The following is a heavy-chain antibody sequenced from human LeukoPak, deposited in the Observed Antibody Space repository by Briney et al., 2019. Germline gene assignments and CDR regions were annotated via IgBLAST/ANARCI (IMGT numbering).Heavy chain of an antibody. D-gene: IGHD6-19*01. CDR3: ARPEGSGWSGDAFDI. V-gene: IGHV4-39*01. CDR2: IYYSGST. J-gene: IGHJ3*02. Sequence: PSETLSLTCTVSGGSISSSSYHWGWIRQPPGKGLEWIGSIYYSGSTYYNPSLKSRVTISVDTSKNQFSLKLSSVTAADTAVYYCARPEGSGWSGDAFDIWGQGTMVTVSS. CDR1: GGSISSSSYH.